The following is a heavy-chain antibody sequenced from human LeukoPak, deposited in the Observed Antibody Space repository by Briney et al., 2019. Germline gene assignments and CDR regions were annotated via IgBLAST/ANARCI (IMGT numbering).Heavy chain of an antibody. CDR2: INPSRNT. J-gene: IGHJ4*02. Sequence: SETLSLTCAVFGGSFSGYYWNWIRQPPGKGLEWIGQINPSRNTNYNPSLKSRVTMSVDTSKSQFSLNLRSVTAADTAAYYCARYVPVKTGTTRASFDSWGQGTLVTVSS. V-gene: IGHV4-34*01. D-gene: IGHD1-1*01. CDR3: ARYVPVKTGTTRASFDS. CDR1: GGSFSGYY.